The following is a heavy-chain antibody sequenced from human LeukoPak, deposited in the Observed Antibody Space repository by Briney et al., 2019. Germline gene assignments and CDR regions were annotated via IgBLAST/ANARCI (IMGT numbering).Heavy chain of an antibody. CDR1: GYTFTSYF. CDR2: INPSGGST. Sequence: ASVKVSCKASGYTFTSYFMHWVRQAPGQGLEYMGIINPSGGSTNYAQKFQGRVTMTRDTSTSTVYMELSSLRSEDTGVYYCAKDLYHRYYHNSGHAFDYWGQGTLVTVSS. V-gene: IGHV1-46*01. D-gene: IGHD3-22*01. CDR3: AKDLYHRYYHNSGHAFDY. J-gene: IGHJ4*02.